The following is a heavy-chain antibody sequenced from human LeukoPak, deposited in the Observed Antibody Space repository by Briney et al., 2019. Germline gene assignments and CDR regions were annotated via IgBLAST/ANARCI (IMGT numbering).Heavy chain of an antibody. V-gene: IGHV4-31*03. CDR3: ARENSPSNNYYYYGMDV. CDR1: GGSISSGGYY. Sequence: SETLSLTCTVSGGSISSGGYYWSWIRQHPGKGLEWIGYIYYSGSTYYNPSLKSRVTISVDTSKNQFSLKLSSVTAADTAVYYCARENSPSNNYYYYGMDVWGQGTTVTVSS. CDR2: IYYSGST. J-gene: IGHJ6*02. D-gene: IGHD4-23*01.